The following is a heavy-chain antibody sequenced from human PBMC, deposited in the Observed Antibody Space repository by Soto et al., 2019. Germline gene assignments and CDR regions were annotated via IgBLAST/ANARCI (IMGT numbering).Heavy chain of an antibody. D-gene: IGHD3-22*01. J-gene: IGHJ5*02. CDR3: ARVDYYDSSGYHHNWFDP. V-gene: IGHV1-69*13. CDR2: IIPIFGTA. CDR1: GGTFSSYA. Sequence: SVKVSCKASGGTFSSYAISWVRQAPGQGLEWMGGIIPIFGTANYAQKFQGRVTITADESTSTAYMELSSLRSEDTAVYYCARVDYYDSSGYHHNWFDPWGQGTLDTVSS.